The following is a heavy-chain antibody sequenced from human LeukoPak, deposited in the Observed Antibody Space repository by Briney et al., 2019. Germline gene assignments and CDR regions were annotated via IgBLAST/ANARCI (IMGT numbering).Heavy chain of an antibody. V-gene: IGHV1-46*01. CDR1: GYTFTSNY. CDR3: ARGDNLSSGWYWFDP. D-gene: IGHD6-19*01. Sequence: ASVKVSCKAFGYTFTSNYMHWVRQAPGQGLEWMGVISPSGGSTTYAQKFQGRVTMTRDMSTSTAYMELSSLRSEDTAVYYCARGDNLSSGWYWFDPWGQGTLVTVSS. J-gene: IGHJ5*02. CDR2: ISPSGGST.